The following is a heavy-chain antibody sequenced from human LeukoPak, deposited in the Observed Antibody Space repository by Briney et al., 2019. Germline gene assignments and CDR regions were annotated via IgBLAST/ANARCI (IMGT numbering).Heavy chain of an antibody. Sequence: SETLSLTCTVSGGSISSSSYYWGWIRQPPGKGLEWIGSIYYSGSTYYNPSLKSRVTISVDTSKSQFSLKLSSVTAADTAVYYCARRPRRMPYWADYDSSGYYLDYWGQGTLVTVSS. CDR2: IYYSGST. V-gene: IGHV4-39*07. CDR3: ARRPRRMPYWADYDSSGYYLDY. D-gene: IGHD3-22*01. J-gene: IGHJ4*02. CDR1: GGSISSSSYY.